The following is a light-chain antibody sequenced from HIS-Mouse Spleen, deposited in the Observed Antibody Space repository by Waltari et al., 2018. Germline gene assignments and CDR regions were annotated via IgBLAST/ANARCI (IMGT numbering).Light chain of an antibody. CDR1: NIGSTS. CDR2: DDS. CDR3: QVWDSSSDHVV. V-gene: IGLV3-21*03. Sequence: SYVLTQPPSVSVAPGKTARITCGGNNIGSTSVQRYQQKPGQAPVLVVYDDSDRPSGIPERFSGSNSGNTATLTISRVEAGDEADYYCQVWDSSSDHVVFGGGTKLTVL. J-gene: IGLJ2*01.